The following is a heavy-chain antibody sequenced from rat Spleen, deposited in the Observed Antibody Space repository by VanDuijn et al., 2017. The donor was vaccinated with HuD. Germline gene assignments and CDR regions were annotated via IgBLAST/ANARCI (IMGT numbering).Heavy chain of an antibody. V-gene: IGHV5-27*01. CDR1: GFTFSDYY. D-gene: IGHD4-3*01. J-gene: IGHJ2*01. Sequence: EVQLVESGGGLVQPGRSLKLSCAASGFTFSDYYMAWVRQAPTKGLEWVATISTSGGSTYYRDSVKGRFTISRDNAKSTLYLQMNSLRSEDTATYYCTREGNSGYDYWGQGVMVTVSS. CDR2: ISTSGGST. CDR3: TREGNSGYDY.